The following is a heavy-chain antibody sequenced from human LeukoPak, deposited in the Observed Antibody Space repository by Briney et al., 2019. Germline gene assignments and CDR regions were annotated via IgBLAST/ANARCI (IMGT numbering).Heavy chain of an antibody. CDR1: GGSITSYY. D-gene: IGHD2-15*01. Sequence: SETLSLTCTVSGGSITSYYWSWIRQPPGKGLEWIGYIYHSGTTNYNPSLKSRVTISVDASKNQFSLRLSSVTAADTAVYYCAQKAPYSPGYSQQWGQGTLVTVSS. CDR2: IYHSGTT. V-gene: IGHV4-59*01. J-gene: IGHJ1*01. CDR3: AQKAPYSPGYSQQ.